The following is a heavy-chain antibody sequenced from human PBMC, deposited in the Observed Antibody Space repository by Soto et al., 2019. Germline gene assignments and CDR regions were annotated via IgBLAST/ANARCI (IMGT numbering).Heavy chain of an antibody. CDR2: IFYSGNT. CDR1: GGSISSSSHY. Sequence: QLQLQESGPGLVKPSETLSLTCTVSGGSISSSSHYWGWIRQPPGRGLECIGTIFYSGNTYYNPSLEGRITMSVDTSNNQFSLKLRSVTAADSAVYFCARLTGSGSYYVNCWGQGTLVTVSS. CDR3: ARLTGSGSYYVNC. V-gene: IGHV4-39*01. D-gene: IGHD3-10*01. J-gene: IGHJ4*02.